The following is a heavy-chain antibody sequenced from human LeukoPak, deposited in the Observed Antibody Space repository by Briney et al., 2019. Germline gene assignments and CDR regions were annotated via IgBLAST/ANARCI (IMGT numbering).Heavy chain of an antibody. J-gene: IGHJ4*02. Sequence: PGGSLRLSCAASGFTFSSGMRWVRQAPGKGLEWVAVISYDGNHKYYGDSVKGRFTISRDNSRNTLYLQMDSLKTEDTAVYYCAKGELHFNTCSFDYWGQGTLVTVSS. CDR1: GFTFSSG. CDR3: AKGELHFNTCSFDY. V-gene: IGHV3-30*18. D-gene: IGHD1-26*01. CDR2: ISYDGNHK.